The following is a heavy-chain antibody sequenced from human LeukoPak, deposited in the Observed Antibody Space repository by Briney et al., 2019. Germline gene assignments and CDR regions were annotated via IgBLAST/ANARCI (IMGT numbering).Heavy chain of an antibody. V-gene: IGHV3-21*01. CDR3: ARGRNAGGPYYSDY. J-gene: IGHJ4*02. Sequence: PGGSLRLSCAASRFTFSNYAMSWVRQAPGKGLEWVSSINSAGTSKKYADSLKGRFTISRDNAKNSLFLQLSSLRDEDTAVYYCARGRNAGGPYYSDYWGQGTLVTVSS. CDR2: INSAGTSK. CDR1: RFTFSNYA. D-gene: IGHD4-23*01.